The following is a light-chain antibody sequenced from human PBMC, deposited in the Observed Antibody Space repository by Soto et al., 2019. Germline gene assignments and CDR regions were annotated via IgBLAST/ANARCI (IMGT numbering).Light chain of an antibody. V-gene: IGLV1-44*01. CDR1: SSNIGSNT. CDR3: ASWDDSLSGLYV. J-gene: IGLJ1*01. Sequence: QSVLTQPPSASGTPGQRVTISCSGSSSNIGSNTVNWYQQVPGTAPKLLIYSNNLRPSGVPDRFSGSKSDASASLAISGLQSEDEADYHCASWDDSLSGLYVFGTGTKLTVI. CDR2: SNN.